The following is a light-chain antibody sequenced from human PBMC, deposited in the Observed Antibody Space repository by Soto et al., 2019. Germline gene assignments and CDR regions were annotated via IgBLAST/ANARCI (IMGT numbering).Light chain of an antibody. CDR2: EVN. CDR3: SSCTSSSTLLYV. J-gene: IGLJ1*01. CDR1: SSDVGYYNY. Sequence: QSALTQPASVSGSPGQSITISCTGTSSDVGYYNYVSWYRQHPGKAPRLMIYEVNNRPSGVSNRFSGSKSGNTASLTISGLQAEDEADYYCSSCTSSSTLLYVFGTGT. V-gene: IGLV2-14*01.